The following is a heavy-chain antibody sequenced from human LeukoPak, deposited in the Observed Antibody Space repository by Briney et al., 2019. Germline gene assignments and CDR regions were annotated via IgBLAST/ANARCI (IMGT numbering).Heavy chain of an antibody. V-gene: IGHV3-30*18. D-gene: IGHD2-2*01. CDR1: GSTFSSYA. CDR3: AKLPYCSSTSCYVGDY. CDR2: ISYDGGNK. J-gene: IGHJ4*02. Sequence: GGSLRLSCAASGSTFSSYAMHWVRQAPGKGLEWVAVISYDGGNKYYADSVKGRFTVSRDSSKNTLYLQMNSLRAEDTAVYYCAKLPYCSSTSCYVGDYWGQGTLVTVSS.